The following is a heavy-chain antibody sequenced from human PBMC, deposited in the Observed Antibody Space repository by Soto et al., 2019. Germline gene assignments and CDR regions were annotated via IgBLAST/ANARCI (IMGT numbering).Heavy chain of an antibody. D-gene: IGHD1-26*01. J-gene: IGHJ3*02. CDR3: ARGSPGLRDLTFSGSYSNDAFDI. CDR2: IIPIFGTA. Sequence: QVQLVQSGAEVKKPGSSVKVSCTASGGTFSSYAISWVRQAPGQGLEWMGGIIPIFGTANYAQKFQGRVTITADESTSTADMELSSLRSEYTTVYYCARGSPGLRDLTFSGSYSNDAFDIRGQGTMVTVFS. V-gene: IGHV1-69*01. CDR1: GGTFSSYA.